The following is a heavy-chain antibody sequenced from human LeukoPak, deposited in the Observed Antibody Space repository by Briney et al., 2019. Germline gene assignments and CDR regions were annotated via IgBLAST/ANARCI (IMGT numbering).Heavy chain of an antibody. V-gene: IGHV3-30*19. Sequence: PGGSLRLSCAASGFTFSSYGMHWVRQAPGKGLEWVAVISYDGSNKYYADSVKGRFTISRDNSKNTLYLQMNSLRAEDTAVYYCARDVEGGTTAYFDYWGQGTLVTVSS. D-gene: IGHD4-11*01. CDR1: GFTFSSYG. J-gene: IGHJ4*02. CDR2: ISYDGSNK. CDR3: ARDVEGGTTAYFDY.